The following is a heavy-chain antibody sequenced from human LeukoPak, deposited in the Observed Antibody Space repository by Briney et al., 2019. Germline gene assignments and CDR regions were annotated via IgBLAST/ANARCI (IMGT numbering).Heavy chain of an antibody. D-gene: IGHD6-19*01. J-gene: IGHJ6*03. CDR1: GFTFSSYS. CDR2: ISSSSSYI. V-gene: IGHV3-21*01. CDR3: ARDSDSSGWLDYYMDV. Sequence: PGGSLRLSCAASGFTFSSYSMNWVRQAPGKGLEWVSSISSSSSYIYYADSVKSRFTISRDNAKNSLYLQMNSLRAEDTAVYYCARDSDSSGWLDYYMDVWGKGTTVTISS.